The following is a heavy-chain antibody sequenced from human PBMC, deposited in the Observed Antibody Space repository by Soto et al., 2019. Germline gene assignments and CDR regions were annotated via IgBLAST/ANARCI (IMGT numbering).Heavy chain of an antibody. J-gene: IGHJ5*02. V-gene: IGHV4-39*01. Sequence: PSETLSLTCTVSGGTIATGNYYWGWIRQPPGKGLEWIGSIYYSGKTYYNPSLKSRVTISVDTSKNQFSLKLNSVTAADTSVYYCARRTDCTTTRCYFGWFDPWGQGTLVTVSS. CDR3: ARRTDCTTTRCYFGWFDP. D-gene: IGHD2-2*01. CDR1: GGTIATGNYY. CDR2: IYYSGKT.